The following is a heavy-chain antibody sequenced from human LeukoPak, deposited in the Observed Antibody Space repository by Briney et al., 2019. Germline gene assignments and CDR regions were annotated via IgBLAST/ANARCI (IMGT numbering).Heavy chain of an antibody. V-gene: IGHV3-48*03. CDR2: ISGSGSTI. CDR1: GFPFSSHA. J-gene: IGHJ6*04. D-gene: IGHD3-10*02. Sequence: GGSLRLSCAASGFPFSSHAMSWVRQAPGKGLEWVSYISGSGSTIYYADSVKGRFTISRDNAKNSLYLQMNSLRAEDTAVYYCAELGITMIGGVWGKGTTVTISS. CDR3: AELGITMIGGV.